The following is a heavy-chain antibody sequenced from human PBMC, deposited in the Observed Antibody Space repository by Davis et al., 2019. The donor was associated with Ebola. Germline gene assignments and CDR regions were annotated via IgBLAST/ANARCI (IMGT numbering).Heavy chain of an antibody. CDR2: IKQAGSEK. CDR1: GFTFSSYW. J-gene: IGHJ4*02. Sequence: GESLKISCAASGFTFSSYWMSWVRQAPGKGLAWVANIKQAGSEKYYVDSVKGRFTISRDNAKNSLYLQMNSLRAEDTAVYYCARDFVTTVNWGQGTLVTVSS. CDR3: ARDFVTTVN. D-gene: IGHD4-17*01. V-gene: IGHV3-7*01.